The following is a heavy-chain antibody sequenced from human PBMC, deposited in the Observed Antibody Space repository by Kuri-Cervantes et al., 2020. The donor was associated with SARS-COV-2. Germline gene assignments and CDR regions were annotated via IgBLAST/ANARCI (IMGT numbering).Heavy chain of an antibody. D-gene: IGHD6-19*01. V-gene: IGHV3-21*01. J-gene: IGHJ4*02. CDR2: ISSSSSYI. CDR3: ARDLAGRRQWLVS. Sequence: GGSLRLSCAASGFTFSSYSMNWVRQAPGKGLEWVSSISSSSSYIYYTDSVKGRFTISRDSAKNSLYLQMNSLRAEDTAVYYCARDLAGRRQWLVSWGQGTLVTVSS. CDR1: GFTFSSYS.